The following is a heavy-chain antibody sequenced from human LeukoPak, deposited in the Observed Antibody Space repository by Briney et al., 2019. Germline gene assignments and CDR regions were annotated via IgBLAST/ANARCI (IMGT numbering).Heavy chain of an antibody. CDR3: ARSGYSGNAFGC. Sequence: ASVNVPCKASVYTFTRYDIKWVRQATGQGLEWIGWMNPNSGNTGYAQKFQGRVTMTRNTSISTAYMELSSLRSEDTAVYYCARSGYSGNAFGCWGQGTPVT. V-gene: IGHV1-8*01. J-gene: IGHJ4*02. D-gene: IGHD4-23*01. CDR2: MNPNSGNT. CDR1: VYTFTRYD.